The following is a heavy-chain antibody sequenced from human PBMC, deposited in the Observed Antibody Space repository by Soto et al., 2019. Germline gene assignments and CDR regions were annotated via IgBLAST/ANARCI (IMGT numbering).Heavy chain of an antibody. V-gene: IGHV3-9*01. J-gene: IGHJ4*02. D-gene: IGHD5-12*01. CDR1: GFTFDDYA. Sequence: EVQLVESGGGLVQPGRSLRLSCAASGFTFDDYAMHWVRQAPGKGLEWVSGISWHRGSIGYADSVKGRFTISRDNCKTSLYLRMNSLRAEDTALYYCAKDNSRYGGNFVCDYWGQGTLVTFSS. CDR3: AKDNSRYGGNFVCDY. CDR2: ISWHRGSI.